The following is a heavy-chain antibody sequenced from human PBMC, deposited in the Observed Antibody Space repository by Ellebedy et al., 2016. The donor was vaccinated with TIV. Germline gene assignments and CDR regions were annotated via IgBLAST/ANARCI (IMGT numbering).Heavy chain of an antibody. J-gene: IGHJ4*02. CDR2: IHSDGRTT. CDR3: VRDQMGSSYPFDY. D-gene: IGHD5-24*01. CDR1: GFSFSSYS. Sequence: GESLKISXAASGFSFSSYSMHWVRQAPGKGLVWVSRIHSDGRTTSYADSVKGRFTTSRDSAKNMLYLQMNSLRAEDTAVFYCVRDQMGSSYPFDYWGQGTLVTVSP. V-gene: IGHV3-74*01.